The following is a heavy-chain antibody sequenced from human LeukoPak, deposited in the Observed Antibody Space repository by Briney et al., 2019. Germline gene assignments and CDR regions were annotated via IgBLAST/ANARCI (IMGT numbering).Heavy chain of an antibody. CDR3: ASDPFDSSGYYPLDY. V-gene: IGHV3-30-3*01. D-gene: IGHD3-22*01. CDR1: GFTFSRYA. Sequence: PGGSLRLSCAASGFTFSRYAMHWVGQAPGKGPEWVAVISYHGSNQYYADSMKGRFTISRDNSKSTLYLQMNSLRPEDTAVYYCASDPFDSSGYYPLDYWGQGTLVTVSS. J-gene: IGHJ4*02. CDR2: ISYHGSNQ.